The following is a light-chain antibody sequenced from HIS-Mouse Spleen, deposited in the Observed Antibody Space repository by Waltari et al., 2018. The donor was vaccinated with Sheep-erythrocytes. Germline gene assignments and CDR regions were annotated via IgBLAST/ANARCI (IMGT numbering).Light chain of an antibody. CDR2: YVS. V-gene: IGLV2-11*01. CDR1: SSDVGGYNY. CDR3: CSYAGSYNHV. Sequence: QSALTQPRSVSGSPGQSVTISCTGTSSDVGGYNYVSWYQQHPGKAPQLMLYYVSKWPSGVPDRFSGSKSGNTASLTISGLQAEDEADYYCCSYAGSYNHVFATGTKVTVL. J-gene: IGLJ1*01.